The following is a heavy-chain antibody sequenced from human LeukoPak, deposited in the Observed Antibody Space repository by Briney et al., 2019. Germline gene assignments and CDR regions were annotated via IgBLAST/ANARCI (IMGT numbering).Heavy chain of an antibody. J-gene: IGHJ4*02. CDR1: GYTFTSYG. CDR2: ISAYNGNT. D-gene: IGHD2-8*01. Sequence: ASVKVSCKASGYTFTSYGISWVRQAPGQGLEWMGWISAYNGNTNYAQKLQGRVTMTTDTSTSTAYMELSSLRSDDTAVYYCARVWPCSNGVCPDVFEYWGQGTLVTVSS. CDR3: ARVWPCSNGVCPDVFEY. V-gene: IGHV1-18*01.